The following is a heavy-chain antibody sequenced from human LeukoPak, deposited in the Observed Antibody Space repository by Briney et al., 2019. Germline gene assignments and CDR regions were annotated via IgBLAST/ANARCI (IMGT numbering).Heavy chain of an antibody. V-gene: IGHV4-34*01. J-gene: IGHJ3*02. Sequence: SETLSLTCAVYGGSFSGYYWSWIRQPPGKGLEWIGEINHSGSTNYNPSLKSRVTISVDTSKNQFSLKLSSVTAADTAVYYCAREGSSDAFDIWGQGTMVTVS. CDR3: AREGSSDAFDI. CDR2: INHSGST. D-gene: IGHD5/OR15-5a*01. CDR1: GGSFSGYY.